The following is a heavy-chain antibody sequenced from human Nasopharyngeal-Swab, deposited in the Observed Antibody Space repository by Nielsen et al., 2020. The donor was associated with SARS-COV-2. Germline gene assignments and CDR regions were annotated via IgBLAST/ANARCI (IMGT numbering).Heavy chain of an antibody. D-gene: IGHD4-23*01. V-gene: IGHV5-51*01. CDR2: IYPGDSDT. CDR3: ARHKNGGNGDY. Sequence: KVSCKGSGYSFSTYWIAWVRQMPGKGLQWMGMIYPGDSDTRYSPSFQGQVTISADKSISTAYLQWSSLKASDTAMYYCARHKNGGNGDYWGQGTLVTVSS. J-gene: IGHJ4*02. CDR1: GYSFSTYW.